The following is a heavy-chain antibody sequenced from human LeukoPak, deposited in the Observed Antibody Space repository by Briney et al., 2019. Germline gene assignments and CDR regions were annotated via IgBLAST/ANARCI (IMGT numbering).Heavy chain of an antibody. CDR1: GFTFSSYA. J-gene: IGHJ6*02. V-gene: IGHV3-30-3*01. Sequence: GGSLRLSCAASGFTFSSYAMHGVRQAPGKGLEWVAVISYDGSNKYYADSVKGRFTISRDNSKSTLYLQMNSLRAEDTAVFYCARDRMYRTSMYYYSAGMDVWGQGTTVTVSS. D-gene: IGHD2-8*01. CDR3: ARDRMYRTSMYYYSAGMDV. CDR2: ISYDGSNK.